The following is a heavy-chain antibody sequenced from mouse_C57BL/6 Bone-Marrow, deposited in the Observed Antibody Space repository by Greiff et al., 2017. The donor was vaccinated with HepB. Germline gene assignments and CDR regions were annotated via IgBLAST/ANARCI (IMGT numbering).Heavy chain of an antibody. J-gene: IGHJ3*01. V-gene: IGHV2-2*01. Sequence: QVQLQQSGPGLVQPSQSLSITCTVSGFSLTSYGVHWVRQSPGKGLEWLGVIWSGGSKDYNAAFISRLSISKDNSKSQVFFKMNSLQADDTAIYYCARRHLYYPFAYWGQGTLVTVSA. CDR2: IWSGGSK. CDR1: GFSLTSYG. D-gene: IGHD2-1*01. CDR3: ARRHLYYPFAY.